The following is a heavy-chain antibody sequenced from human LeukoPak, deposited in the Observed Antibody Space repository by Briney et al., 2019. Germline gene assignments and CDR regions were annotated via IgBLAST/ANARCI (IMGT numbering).Heavy chain of an antibody. CDR3: ARVGYCTSTNCYADNWFDP. CDR1: GGSISSGGYY. CDR2: IYYSGST. V-gene: IGHV4-61*08. Sequence: SETLSLTCTVSGGSISSGGYYWSWIRQHPGKGLEWIGYIYYSGSTYYNPSLKSRVTISVDTSKNQFSLNLSSVTAADTAVYYCARVGYCTSTNCYADNWFDPWGQGTLVTVSS. J-gene: IGHJ5*02. D-gene: IGHD2-2*03.